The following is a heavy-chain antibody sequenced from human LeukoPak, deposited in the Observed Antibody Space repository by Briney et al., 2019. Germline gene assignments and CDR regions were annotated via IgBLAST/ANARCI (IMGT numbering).Heavy chain of an antibody. V-gene: IGHV1-69*01. CDR2: IIPIFGTA. D-gene: IGHD2-2*02. CDR1: GGTFSSYA. Sequence: ASVKVSCKASGGTFSSYAISWVRQAPGQGLEWMGGIIPIFGTANYAQKFQGRVTITADESTSTAYMELSSLRSEDMAVYYCARGGLGAYCSSTSCYTETYHDAFDIWGQGTMVTVSS. J-gene: IGHJ3*02. CDR3: ARGGLGAYCSSTSCYTETYHDAFDI.